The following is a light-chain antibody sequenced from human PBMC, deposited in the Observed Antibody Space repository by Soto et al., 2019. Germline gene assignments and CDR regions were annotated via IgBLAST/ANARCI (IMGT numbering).Light chain of an antibody. V-gene: IGKV3-20*01. CDR2: GAS. CDR1: QSGFSTY. J-gene: IGKJ1*01. Sequence: EIVLTQSPGTLSLSPGERATLSCRASQSGFSTYLAWFQQKPGQAPRLLIYGASTRAAGVPDRFSGSGSAKDFSITISRLETEGFAVYKCHQYGNSPWTLGQGTMVEL. CDR3: HQYGNSPWT.